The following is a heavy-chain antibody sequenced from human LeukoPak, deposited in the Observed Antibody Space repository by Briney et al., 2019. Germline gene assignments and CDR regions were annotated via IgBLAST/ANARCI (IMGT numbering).Heavy chain of an antibody. Sequence: GGSLRLSCEASEFTFRTYAMHWVRQAPGKGLEWVALIAYDGSSKYYADSVRGRFPISRDNSKNTLYLEMNSLRRDDTAVYFCARVHTERASLPPFDHWGQGSLVTVSS. CDR1: EFTFRTYA. CDR2: IAYDGSSK. V-gene: IGHV3-30*04. J-gene: IGHJ4*02. D-gene: IGHD1-26*01. CDR3: ARVHTERASLPPFDH.